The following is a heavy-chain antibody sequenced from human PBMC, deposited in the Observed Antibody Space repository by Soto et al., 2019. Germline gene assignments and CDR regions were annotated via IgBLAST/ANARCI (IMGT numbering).Heavy chain of an antibody. CDR1: GFTFSSYG. V-gene: IGHV3-33*06. D-gene: IGHD6-13*01. CDR2: IWYDGSNK. CDR3: AKMVAAAGTGGSFDY. J-gene: IGHJ4*02. Sequence: GGSLRLSCAASGFTFSSYGMHWVRQAPGKGLEWVAVIWYDGSNKYYADSVKGRFTTSRDNSKNTLYLQMNSLRAEDTAVYYCAKMVAAAGTGGSFDYWGQGTLVTVSS.